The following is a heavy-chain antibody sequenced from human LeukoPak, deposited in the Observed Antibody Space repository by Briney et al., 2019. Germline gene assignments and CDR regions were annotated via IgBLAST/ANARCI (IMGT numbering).Heavy chain of an antibody. V-gene: IGHV3-7*01. D-gene: IGHD3-22*01. CDR1: GFTFSRYW. CDR2: IKQDGSEK. J-gene: IGHJ4*02. CDR3: ARAGGDYYDSSGYSD. Sequence: GGSLRLSCAASGFTFSRYWMSWVRQAPGKGLEWVANIKQDGSEKYYVDSVKGRFTISRDNAKKSLYLQLNSLRAEDTAVYYCARAGGDYYDSSGYSDWGQGTLVTVSS.